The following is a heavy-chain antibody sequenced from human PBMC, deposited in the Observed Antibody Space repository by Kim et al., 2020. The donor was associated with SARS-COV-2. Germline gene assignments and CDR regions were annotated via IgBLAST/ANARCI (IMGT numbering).Heavy chain of an antibody. CDR2: ISGSGGDT. J-gene: IGHJ4*02. V-gene: IGHV3-23*01. CDR1: EFNFRNYA. D-gene: IGHD1-1*01. CDR3: VKGGWGNFWHY. Sequence: GGSLRLSCAASEFNFRNYAMTWVRQAPGKGLEWVSGISGSGGDTYYAATVKGRFTISRDNSKSTLYLQMNSLTADDTGVYYCVKGGWGNFWHYWGQGTLVTVSS.